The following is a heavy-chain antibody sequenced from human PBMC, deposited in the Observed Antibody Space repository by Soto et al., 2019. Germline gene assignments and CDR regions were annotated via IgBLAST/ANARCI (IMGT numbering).Heavy chain of an antibody. CDR3: ERGGVFLLGSKVDY. J-gene: IGHJ4*02. CDR2: INHSGST. Sequence: PSETLSLTCAVYGGSFSGYYWSWIRQPPGKGLEWIGEINHSGSTNYNPSLKSRVTISVDTSKNQFSLKLSSVTAADTAVYYCERGGVFLLGSKVDYWGQGTLVTVSS. D-gene: IGHD3-9*01. V-gene: IGHV4-34*01. CDR1: GGSFSGYY.